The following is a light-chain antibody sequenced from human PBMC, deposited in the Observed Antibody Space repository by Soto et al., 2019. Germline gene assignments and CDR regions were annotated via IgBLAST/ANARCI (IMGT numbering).Light chain of an antibody. Sequence: QSALTQPASVSGSPGQSITISCTGTSSDVGAYNLVSWYQQHPGRAPKLFIFDVSNRPSGVSNRFSGSKSGNTASLIISGLQAEDEAFYYCSSYTNTSTLVFGGGTKLTVL. J-gene: IGLJ3*02. CDR2: DVS. CDR1: SSDVGAYNL. CDR3: SSYTNTSTLV. V-gene: IGLV2-14*02.